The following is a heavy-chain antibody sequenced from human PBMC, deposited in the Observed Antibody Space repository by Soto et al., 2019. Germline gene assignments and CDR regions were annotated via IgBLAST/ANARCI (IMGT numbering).Heavy chain of an antibody. D-gene: IGHD3-22*01. Sequence: PSETLSLTCAVSGGSISSGGYSWSWIRQPPGKGLEWIGYIYHSGSTYYNPSLKSRVTISVDTSKNQFSLKLSSVTAADTAVYYCARHFRPYDSSGYYSLPVDYWGQGTLVTVSS. CDR2: IYHSGST. CDR1: GGSISSGGYS. CDR3: ARHFRPYDSSGYYSLPVDY. J-gene: IGHJ4*02. V-gene: IGHV4-30-2*01.